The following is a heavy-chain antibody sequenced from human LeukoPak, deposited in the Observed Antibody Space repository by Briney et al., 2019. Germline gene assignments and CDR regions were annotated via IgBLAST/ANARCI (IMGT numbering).Heavy chain of an antibody. J-gene: IGHJ4*02. CDR2: IFGGGST. V-gene: IGHV3-53*01. CDR3: ATWPGGWYGEDS. CDR1: GFTVSSNY. D-gene: IGHD6-19*01. Sequence: GGSLRLSCAASGFTVSSNYMSWVRQAPGKGLEWVSVIFGGGSTYYADSVKGRFTISRDTSKNTLHLQMNSLRADDTAVYYCATWPGGWYGEDSWGQGTLVTVSS.